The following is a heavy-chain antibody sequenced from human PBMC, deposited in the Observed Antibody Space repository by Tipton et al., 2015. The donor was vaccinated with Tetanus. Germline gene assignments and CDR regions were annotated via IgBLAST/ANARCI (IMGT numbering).Heavy chain of an antibody. V-gene: IGHV3-53*01. J-gene: IGHJ4*02. D-gene: IGHD1-20*01. Sequence: SLRLSCAASGVTVSGNYMSWVHQAPGKGLEWVSVIYTGGSADYTDSVKGRFTISRDNSNNSLSLQMNSLRIDDTAVYYCAFRTNWRFSRGFDCWGQGILVTVSS. CDR1: GVTVSGNY. CDR3: AFRTNWRFSRGFDC. CDR2: IYTGGSA.